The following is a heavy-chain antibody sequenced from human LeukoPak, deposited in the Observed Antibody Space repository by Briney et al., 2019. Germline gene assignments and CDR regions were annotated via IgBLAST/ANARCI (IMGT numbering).Heavy chain of an antibody. V-gene: IGHV3-15*01. CDR1: GFTFSNAW. CDR3: TTDTNYYDSSGYYWRSDY. J-gene: IGHJ4*02. CDR2: IKSKTDGGTT. Sequence: GGSLRLSCAASGFTFSNAWMSWVRQAPGKGLEWVGRIKSKTDGGTTDYAAPVKGRFTISRDDSKNMLYLQMNSLKTEDTAVYYCTTDTNYYDSSGYYWRSDYWGQGTLVTVSS. D-gene: IGHD3-22*01.